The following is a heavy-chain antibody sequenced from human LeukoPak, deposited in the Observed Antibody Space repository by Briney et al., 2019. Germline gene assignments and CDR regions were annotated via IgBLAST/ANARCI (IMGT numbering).Heavy chain of an antibody. CDR2: IFSSGST. J-gene: IGHJ2*01. Sequence: SETLSLTCTVSGDSISIYYWTWIRQPPGKGPEWIAYIFSSGSTSYNPSLRSRVSISLDTSKNQFSLRLSSVTAADTAVYYCVRLKVGAYFDLWGRGTLVSVSS. D-gene: IGHD3-16*01. V-gene: IGHV4-59*08. CDR1: GDSISIYY. CDR3: VRLKVGAYFDL.